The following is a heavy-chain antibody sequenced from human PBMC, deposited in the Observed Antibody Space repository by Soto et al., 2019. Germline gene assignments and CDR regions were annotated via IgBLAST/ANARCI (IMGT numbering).Heavy chain of an antibody. CDR1: GGSISSSSYY. D-gene: IGHD2-15*01. V-gene: IGHV4-39*01. J-gene: IGHJ5*02. Sequence: QLQLQESGPGLVKPSETLSLTCTVSGGSISSSSYYWGWIRQPPGKGLGWIGSIYYSGSTYYNTSLKSRVTISVDTSKNQFSLKLSSVAAEDTAVYYCARGWVVVVVAATWFDPWGQGTLVTVSS. CDR3: ARGWVVVVVAATWFDP. CDR2: IYYSGST.